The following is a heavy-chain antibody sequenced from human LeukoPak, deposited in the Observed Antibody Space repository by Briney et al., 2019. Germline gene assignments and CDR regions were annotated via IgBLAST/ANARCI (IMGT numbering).Heavy chain of an antibody. V-gene: IGHV4-61*02. CDR3: ASLPVGATTPLFDY. J-gene: IGHJ4*02. D-gene: IGHD1-26*01. CDR1: GASISSGSYY. CDR2: VYTSGST. Sequence: PSETLSLTCTVSGASISSGSYYWSWIRQPAGKGLEWIGRVYTSGSTTYNPSLKSRVTISVDTSKNQFSLNLSSVTAADTAVYYCASLPVGATTPLFDYWGQGTLVTVSS.